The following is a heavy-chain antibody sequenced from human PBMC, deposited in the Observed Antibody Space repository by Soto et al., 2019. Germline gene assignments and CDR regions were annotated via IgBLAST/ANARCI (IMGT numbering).Heavy chain of an antibody. CDR3: ARDREAAGTGDFDY. V-gene: IGHV3-20*04. CDR2: INWNGGST. D-gene: IGHD6-13*01. Sequence: GGSLRLSCAASGFTFDDYGMSWVRQAPGKGLEWVSGINWNGGSTGYADSVKGRFTISRDNAKNSLYLQMNSLRAEDTALYYCARDREAAGTGDFDYWGQGTLVTVSS. J-gene: IGHJ4*02. CDR1: GFTFDDYG.